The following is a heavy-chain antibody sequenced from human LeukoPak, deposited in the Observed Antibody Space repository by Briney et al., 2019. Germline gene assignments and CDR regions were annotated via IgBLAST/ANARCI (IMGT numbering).Heavy chain of an antibody. CDR3: ALRFLEWLFDPNYFDY. D-gene: IGHD3-3*01. J-gene: IGHJ4*02. CDR2: ISAYNGNT. V-gene: IGHV1-18*01. Sequence: ASVKVSCKASGYTFTSYGISWVRQAPGQGLEWMGWISAYNGNTNYAQKLQGRVTMTTDTSTSTAYMELRSLRSDDTAVYYCALRFLEWLFDPNYFDYWGQGTLVTVS. CDR1: GYTFTSYG.